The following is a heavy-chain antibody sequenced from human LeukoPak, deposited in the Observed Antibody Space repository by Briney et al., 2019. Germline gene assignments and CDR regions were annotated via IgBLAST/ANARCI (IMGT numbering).Heavy chain of an antibody. CDR1: GYTFTSYA. CDR2: INAGNGNT. CDR3: AKDLGLRVWGNYRPPAFDY. J-gene: IGHJ4*02. D-gene: IGHD3-16*02. V-gene: IGHV1-3*01. Sequence: GASVKVSCKASGYTFTSYAMHWVRQAPGQRLEWMGWINAGNGNTKYSQEFQGRVTMTTDTSTSTAYMELRSLRSDDTAVYYCAKDLGLRVWGNYRPPAFDYWGQGTLVTVSS.